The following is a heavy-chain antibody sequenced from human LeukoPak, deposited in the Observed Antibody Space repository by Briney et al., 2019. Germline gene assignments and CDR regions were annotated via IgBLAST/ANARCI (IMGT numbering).Heavy chain of an antibody. Sequence: GGPLRLSCAASGFTFSSYWMSWVRQAPGKGLEWVANIKQDGSEKYYVDSVKGRFTISRDNAKNSLYLQMNSLRAEDTAAYYCARDRARAVATYGWWGQGTLVTVSS. J-gene: IGHJ4*02. CDR1: GFTFSSYW. CDR3: ARDRARAVATYGW. V-gene: IGHV3-7*01. D-gene: IGHD5-12*01. CDR2: IKQDGSEK.